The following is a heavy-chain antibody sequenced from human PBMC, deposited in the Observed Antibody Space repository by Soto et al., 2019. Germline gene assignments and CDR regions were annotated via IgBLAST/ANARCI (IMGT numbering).Heavy chain of an antibody. CDR2: IYYSGST. Sequence: QVQLQESGPGLVKPSETLSLTCTVSGGSISSYYWSWIRQPPGKGLEWIGDIYYSGSTNYNPSLHSRVTLSVDTSKNQFSLKLSSVTAADTAVYYCARAVAFNWFDPWGQGTLVTVSS. CDR1: GGSISSYY. J-gene: IGHJ5*02. D-gene: IGHD6-19*01. V-gene: IGHV4-59*01. CDR3: ARAVAFNWFDP.